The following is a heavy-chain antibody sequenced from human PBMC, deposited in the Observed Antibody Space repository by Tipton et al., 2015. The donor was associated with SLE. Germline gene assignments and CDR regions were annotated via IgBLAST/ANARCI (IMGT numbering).Heavy chain of an antibody. D-gene: IGHD4-11*01. CDR3: ARVTTNVDP. V-gene: IGHV4-31*03. CDR2: IDYNGNT. CDR1: GGSMSSTAVYY. J-gene: IGHJ5*02. Sequence: TLSLTCSVSGGSMSSTAVYYWGWVRQHTAKGLEWIGHIDYNGNTYYSPSLKSRLSLSRDTSKNQFSLRLNSVTAADTAVYCCARVTTNVDPWGQGTLVTVSS.